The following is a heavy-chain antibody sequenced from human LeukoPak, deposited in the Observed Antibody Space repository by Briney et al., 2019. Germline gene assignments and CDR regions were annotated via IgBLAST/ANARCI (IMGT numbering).Heavy chain of an antibody. CDR3: ARARAVDTAMVTSYYFDY. D-gene: IGHD5-18*01. V-gene: IGHV1-2*04. Sequence: ASVKVSCKASGYTFTSYAMNWVRQAPGQGLEWMGWINPNSGGTNYAQKFQGWVTMTRDTSISTAYMELSRLRSDDTAVYYCARARAVDTAMVTSYYFDYWGQGTLVTVSS. CDR2: INPNSGGT. CDR1: GYTFTSYA. J-gene: IGHJ4*02.